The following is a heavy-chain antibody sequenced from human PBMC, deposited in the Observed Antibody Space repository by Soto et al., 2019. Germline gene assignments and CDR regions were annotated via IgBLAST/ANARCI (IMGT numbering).Heavy chain of an antibody. Sequence: EVQLVESGGGLVQPGGSLRLSCAASGFTFSSYSMNWVRQAPGKGLEWVSYISSSSSTIYYADSVKGRFTISRDNAKNPLYRQMNSLRAEDTAGYYCARHPDRIAQIGWFDPWGQGTLVTVSS. CDR2: ISSSSSTI. D-gene: IGHD3-10*01. CDR1: GFTFSSYS. J-gene: IGHJ5*02. CDR3: ARHPDRIAQIGWFDP. V-gene: IGHV3-48*01.